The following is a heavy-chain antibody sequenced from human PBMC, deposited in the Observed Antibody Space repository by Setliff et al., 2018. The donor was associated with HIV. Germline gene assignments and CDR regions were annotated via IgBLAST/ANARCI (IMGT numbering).Heavy chain of an antibody. V-gene: IGHV1-69*06. Sequence: GASVKVSCKASGGSFRNYAINWVRQAPGQGLEWMGGIIPLLGTPNYAHKFQGRVTITADKYSSTVYMELSSLRSEDSAVSYCARDRSGIAVAAPDAFDVWGQGTMVT. J-gene: IGHJ3*01. CDR1: GGSFRNYA. CDR2: IIPLLGTP. CDR3: ARDRSGIAVAAPDAFDV. D-gene: IGHD6-19*01.